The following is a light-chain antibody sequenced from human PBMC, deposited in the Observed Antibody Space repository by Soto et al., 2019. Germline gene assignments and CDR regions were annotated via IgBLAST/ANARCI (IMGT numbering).Light chain of an antibody. Sequence: EIVLTQSPATLSLSPGERATLSCRASQSVSSYLAWYQQKPGQAPRLLIYDASNRATGIPARFSGGGSGTDFTLTISSLEPEDFAVYYCQQRSNWSPTFGGGTEVEIK. V-gene: IGKV3-11*01. CDR2: DAS. CDR1: QSVSSY. CDR3: QQRSNWSPT. J-gene: IGKJ4*01.